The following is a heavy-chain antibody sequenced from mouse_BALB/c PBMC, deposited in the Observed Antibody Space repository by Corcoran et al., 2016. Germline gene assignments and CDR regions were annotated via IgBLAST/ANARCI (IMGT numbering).Heavy chain of an antibody. Sequence: EVQLQQSGAELVKPGASVKLSCTASGFNIKDTYMHWVKQRPEQGLEWIGRIDPANGNTKYDPKFQGKATITADTSSNTAYLQISSLTSEDTAVYYCARDGYYPWFAYWGQGTLVTVSA. V-gene: IGHV14-3*02. D-gene: IGHD2-3*01. CDR3: ARDGYYPWFAY. CDR1: GFNIKDTY. J-gene: IGHJ3*01. CDR2: IDPANGNT.